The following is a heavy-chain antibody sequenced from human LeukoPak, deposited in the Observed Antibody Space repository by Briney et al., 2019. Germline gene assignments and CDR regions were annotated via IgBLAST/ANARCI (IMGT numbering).Heavy chain of an antibody. J-gene: IGHJ3*02. Sequence: PGRSLRLSCAASGFTFSSYGMHWVRQAPGKGLEWVAVISYDGSNKYYADSVKGRFTISRDNSKNTLYLQMNSLRAEDTAVYYCAREATAYCGGDCYWDAFDIWGQGTMVTVSS. CDR2: ISYDGSNK. CDR1: GFTFSSYG. V-gene: IGHV3-30*03. CDR3: AREATAYCGGDCYWDAFDI. D-gene: IGHD2-21*02.